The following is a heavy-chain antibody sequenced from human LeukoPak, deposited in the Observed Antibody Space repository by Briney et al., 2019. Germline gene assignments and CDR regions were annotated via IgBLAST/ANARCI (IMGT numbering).Heavy chain of an antibody. J-gene: IGHJ5*02. Sequence: GGSLRLSCAASGFTFDDYAMHLVRQAPGKGLEWVSGISWNSGSIGYADSVKGRFTISRDNAKNSLYLQMNSLRAEDMALYYCAKGYSSSWYYWFDPWGQGTLVTVSS. CDR3: AKGYSSSWYYWFDP. CDR1: GFTFDDYA. V-gene: IGHV3-9*03. CDR2: ISWNSGSI. D-gene: IGHD6-13*01.